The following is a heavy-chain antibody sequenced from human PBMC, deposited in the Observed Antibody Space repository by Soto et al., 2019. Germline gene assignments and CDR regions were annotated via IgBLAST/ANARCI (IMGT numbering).Heavy chain of an antibody. CDR3: AKVRSTTIFDVVSLFDY. V-gene: IGHV3-74*01. J-gene: IGHJ4*02. D-gene: IGHD3-3*01. Sequence: GGSLRLSCAVSGFRISDYWMHWVRQAPGKGLVWVSRIDNHGSGTSYADSVKGRFTISRDSAKNTLYLQMNSLRAEDTAVYYCAKVRSTTIFDVVSLFDYWGQGALVTVSS. CDR2: IDNHGSGT. CDR1: GFRISDYW.